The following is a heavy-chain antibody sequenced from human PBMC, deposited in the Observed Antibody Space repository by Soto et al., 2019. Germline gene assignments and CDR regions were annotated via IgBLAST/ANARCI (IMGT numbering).Heavy chain of an antibody. CDR1: GGTIRTYD. D-gene: IGHD4-17*01. CDR3: ARSTGYGDSYFDY. CDR2: MYYGGST. J-gene: IGHJ4*02. V-gene: IGHV4-59*01. Sequence: SETQSLTCTVSGGTIRTYDWNWIRQPPGKGLEWIGYMYYGGSTNYNPSLKSRVTVSGDTSKNDFSLKLTSVTAADTAVYYCARSTGYGDSYFDYWGRGTLVTV.